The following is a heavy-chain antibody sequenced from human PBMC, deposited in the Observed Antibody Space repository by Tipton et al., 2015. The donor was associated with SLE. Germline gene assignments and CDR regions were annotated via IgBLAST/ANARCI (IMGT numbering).Heavy chain of an antibody. Sequence: SLRLSCVASGFTFSDSYMSWIRQAPGKGLEWLSYISSSGLTIHYGDSVRGRLTISRDNAKNSLFLQMNSLRAEDTAVYYCLRSPNYYYGMDVWGQGTTVTVSS. CDR3: LRSPNYYYGMDV. V-gene: IGHV3-11*04. J-gene: IGHJ6*02. CDR2: ISSSGLTI. CDR1: GFTFSDSY.